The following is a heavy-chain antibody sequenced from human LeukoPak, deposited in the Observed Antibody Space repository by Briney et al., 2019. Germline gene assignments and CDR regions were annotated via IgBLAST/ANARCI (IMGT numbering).Heavy chain of an antibody. D-gene: IGHD3-3*01. CDR3: AKDQRIFGVVIIDY. CDR1: GFTFSSYG. CDR2: IRYDGSNK. V-gene: IGHV3-30*02. J-gene: IGHJ4*02. Sequence: GGSLRLSCAASGFTFSSYGMHWVRQAPGKGLEWVAFIRYDGSNKYYADSVKGRFTISRDNSKNTLYLQMNSLRAEDTAVYYCAKDQRIFGVVIIDYWGQGTLVTVSS.